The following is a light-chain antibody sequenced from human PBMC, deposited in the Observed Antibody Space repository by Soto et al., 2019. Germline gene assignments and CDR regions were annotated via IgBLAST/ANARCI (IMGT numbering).Light chain of an antibody. Sequence: EVVMRQSPATLSVSPGEGATLSCRASQGIGDTLAWYQHKPGQTPRLLIYGASSRATGIPERFSGGGSGTDFTLTISRLEPDDFAIYYCQQYADSSPTFGGGTKVDIK. CDR3: QQYADSSPT. CDR2: GAS. J-gene: IGKJ4*01. CDR1: QGIGDT. V-gene: IGKV3-20*01.